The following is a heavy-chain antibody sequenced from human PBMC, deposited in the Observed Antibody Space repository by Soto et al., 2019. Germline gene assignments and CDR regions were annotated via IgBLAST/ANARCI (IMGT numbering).Heavy chain of an antibody. D-gene: IGHD6-19*01. Sequence: EVHLLESGGGLVQPGGSLRISCAASGFTFSNYAMSWVRQAPGKGLEWVSGISGSGATTYYADSVKVRFTISRDTSKNTLYLQMNSLRAEDTAVYYCAKDAGSGWYVTSDHWGQGPLVTVSS. CDR2: ISGSGATT. V-gene: IGHV3-23*01. CDR3: AKDAGSGWYVTSDH. CDR1: GFTFSNYA. J-gene: IGHJ4*02.